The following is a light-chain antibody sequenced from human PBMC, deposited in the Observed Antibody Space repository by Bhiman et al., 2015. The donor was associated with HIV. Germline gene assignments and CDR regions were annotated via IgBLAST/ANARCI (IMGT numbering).Light chain of an antibody. CDR3: SSYTTSSTYV. CDR1: SSDVGGYNY. CDR2: DVS. V-gene: IGLV2-14*03. J-gene: IGLJ1*01. Sequence: QSALTQPPSASGSPGQSVTISCTGTSSDVGGYNYVSWYQQYPGKAPKLMIYDVSNRPSGVPNRFSGSKSDNTASLTISGLQAEDEADYYCSSYTTSSTYVFGTGTKVTVL.